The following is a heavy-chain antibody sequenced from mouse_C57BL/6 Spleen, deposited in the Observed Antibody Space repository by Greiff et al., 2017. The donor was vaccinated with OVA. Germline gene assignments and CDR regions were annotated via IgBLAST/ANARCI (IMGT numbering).Heavy chain of an antibody. V-gene: IGHV5-17*01. J-gene: IGHJ4*01. CDR1: GFTFSDYG. D-gene: IGHD3-2*02. CDR2: ISSGSSTI. Sequence: EVQLQESGGGLVKPGGSLKLSCAASGFTFSDYGMHWVRQAPEKGLEWVAYISSGSSTIYYADTVKGRFTISIDNAKSTLFLQMTSLRSEDTAMYYCARRGLRIRDYAMDYWGQGTSVTVSS. CDR3: ARRGLRIRDYAMDY.